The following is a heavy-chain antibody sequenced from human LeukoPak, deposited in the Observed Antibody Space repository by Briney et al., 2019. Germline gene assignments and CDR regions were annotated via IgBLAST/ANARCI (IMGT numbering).Heavy chain of an antibody. CDR1: GGTFTIYA. CDR2: IIPIFGTE. D-gene: IGHD3-10*01. CDR3: ARALWFGELTYTRNYYYYYMDV. J-gene: IGHJ6*03. V-gene: IGHV1-69*13. Sequence: SVKVSCMASGGTFTIYAISWGRQAPGEGGERRGGIIPIFGTENYAQKFQGRVTITADETRSRANIEGRSLRAGDTAVYYCARALWFGELTYTRNYYYYYMDVWGKGTTVTISS.